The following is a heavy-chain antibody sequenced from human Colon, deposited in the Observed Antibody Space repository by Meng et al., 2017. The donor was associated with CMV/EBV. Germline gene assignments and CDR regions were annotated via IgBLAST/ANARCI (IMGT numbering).Heavy chain of an antibody. CDR3: VRDFLSGSPTGCPLDL. V-gene: IGHV3-49*04. J-gene: IGHJ4*02. CDR1: GFTFHNYA. CDR2: IRIKPHGGTT. D-gene: IGHD2-2*01. Sequence: GESLKISCTASGFTFHNYAVSWVRQAPGKGLEWVGLIRIKPHGGTTEYAASVRGRFTVSRDDSKSIAYLQMNNLKIEDTAVYYCVRDFLSGSPTGCPLDLWGQGTPVTVSS.